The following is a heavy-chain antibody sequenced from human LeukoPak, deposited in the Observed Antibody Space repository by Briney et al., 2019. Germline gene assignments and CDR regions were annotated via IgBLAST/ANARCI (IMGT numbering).Heavy chain of an antibody. D-gene: IGHD3-22*01. V-gene: IGHV1-69*01. Sequence: ASLKVSCKTSGGTFSTSAISWVRRAPGQGLEWMGGIIPIFGTGNYAQKFQGRVTITADEFTSTAYMELSSLPSEDTAVYYCARGLGDSSGYYFSDNWGQGTLVTVSS. CDR3: ARGLGDSSGYYFSDN. CDR1: GGTFSTSA. J-gene: IGHJ4*02. CDR2: IIPIFGTG.